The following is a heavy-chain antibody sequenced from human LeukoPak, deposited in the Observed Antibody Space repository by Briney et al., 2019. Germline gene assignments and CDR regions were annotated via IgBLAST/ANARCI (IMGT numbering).Heavy chain of an antibody. CDR2: ISGFNGET. D-gene: IGHD1-26*01. CDR3: ARDSRVFSGSFGPLGSPDGYYFDY. CDR1: GYTFTSHG. J-gene: IGHJ4*02. Sequence: ASVKVSCKTYGYTFTSHGISWVRQAPGQGLEWMGWISGFNGETHYAQNLQGRVTMTTDTSTSTAYMELRSLRSDDTAVYYCARDSRVFSGSFGPLGSPDGYYFDYWGQGTLVTVSS. V-gene: IGHV1-18*01.